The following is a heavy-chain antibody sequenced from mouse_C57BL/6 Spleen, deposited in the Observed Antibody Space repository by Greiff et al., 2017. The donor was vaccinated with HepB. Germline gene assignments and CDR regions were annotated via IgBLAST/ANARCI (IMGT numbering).Heavy chain of an antibody. V-gene: IGHV1-61*01. CDR1: GYTFTSYW. Sequence: QVQLQQPGAELVRPGSSVKLSCKASGYTFTSYWMDWVKQRPGQGLEWIGNIYPSDSETHYNQKFKDKATLTVDKSSSTAYMQLSSLTSEDSAVYYCASSTGTGTGYWGKGTTLTVSS. CDR2: IYPSDSET. D-gene: IGHD4-1*01. J-gene: IGHJ2*01. CDR3: ASSTGTGTGY.